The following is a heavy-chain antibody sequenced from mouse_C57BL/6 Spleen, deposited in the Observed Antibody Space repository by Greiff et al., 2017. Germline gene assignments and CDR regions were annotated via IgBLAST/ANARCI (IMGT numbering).Heavy chain of an antibody. CDR2: ISYDGSN. J-gene: IGHJ3*01. D-gene: IGHD1-1*01. CDR1: GYSITSGYY. CDR3: ARDYYGSEDWFAD. V-gene: IGHV3-6*01. Sequence: ESGPGLVKPSQSLSLTCSVTGYSITSGYYWNWIRQFPGNKLEWMGYISYDGSNNYNPSLKNRISITRDTSKNQIFLKLNSVTTEDTATYYCARDYYGSEDWFADWGQGALVTVAA.